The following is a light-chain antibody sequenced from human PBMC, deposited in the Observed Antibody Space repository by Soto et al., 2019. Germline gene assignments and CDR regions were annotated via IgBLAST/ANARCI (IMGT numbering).Light chain of an antibody. CDR2: DVS. J-gene: IGLJ2*01. CDR1: SGDVGGYNY. V-gene: IGLV2-11*01. CDR3: CSYAGSYTYV. Sequence: QSVLTQPRSVSGSPGQSVTISCTGTSGDVGGYNYVSWYQHHPGKAPKLMIYDVSKRPSGVPDRFSGSKSGNTASLTISGLQAEDEADYYCCSYAGSYTYVFGGGTKLTVL.